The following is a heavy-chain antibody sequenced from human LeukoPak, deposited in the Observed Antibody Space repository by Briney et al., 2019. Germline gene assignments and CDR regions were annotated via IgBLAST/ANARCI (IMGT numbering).Heavy chain of an antibody. Sequence: ASVKVSCKASGYTFTGYYMHWVRQAPGQGLEWMGWINPNSGGTNYAQKLQGMVTMTRDTSNSTAYMELSRLRSDETAVYYCARDESKALHDYWGQGTLVTVSS. CDR3: ARDESKALHDY. J-gene: IGHJ4*02. D-gene: IGHD6-6*01. V-gene: IGHV1-2*02. CDR1: GYTFTGYY. CDR2: INPNSGGT.